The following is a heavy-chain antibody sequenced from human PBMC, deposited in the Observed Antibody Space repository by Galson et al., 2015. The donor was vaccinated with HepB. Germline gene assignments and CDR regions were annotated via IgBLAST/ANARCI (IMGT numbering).Heavy chain of an antibody. V-gene: IGHV3-23*01. CDR1: GSTFGSYT. Sequence: SLRLSCAASGSTFGSYTMSWVRQAPGKGLEWVSVIGGSGGSTYYADSVKDRFTISRDNSKNTLYLQMNSLRAEDTAVYYCTTSIDYWGQGTRVTVSS. CDR2: IGGSGGST. J-gene: IGHJ4*02. D-gene: IGHD1-14*01. CDR3: TTSIDY.